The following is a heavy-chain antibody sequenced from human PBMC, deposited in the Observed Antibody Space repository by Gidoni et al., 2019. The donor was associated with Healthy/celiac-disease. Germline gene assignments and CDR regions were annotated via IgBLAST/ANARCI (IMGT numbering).Heavy chain of an antibody. CDR2: ISGSGGST. CDR3: AKPSWELRGRGYFDY. D-gene: IGHD1-26*01. Sequence: EVQLLESGGGLVQPGGSLRLSCAASGFTFRRYAMSWVRQAPGKVLEWVSAISGSGGSTYYADSVKGRFTISRDNSKNTLYLQMNSLRAEDTAVYYCAKPSWELRGRGYFDYWGQGTLVTVSS. CDR1: GFTFRRYA. J-gene: IGHJ4*02. V-gene: IGHV3-23*01.